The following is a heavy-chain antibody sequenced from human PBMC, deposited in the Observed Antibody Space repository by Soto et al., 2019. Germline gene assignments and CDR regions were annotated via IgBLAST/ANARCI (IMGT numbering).Heavy chain of an antibody. J-gene: IGHJ4*02. CDR2: FDPEDGET. CDR1: GYTLTELS. D-gene: IGHD1-20*01. CDR3: ATGLYITGTIGVDY. V-gene: IGHV1-24*01. Sequence: QVQLVQSGAEVKKPGASVKVSCKVSGYTLTELSMHWVRQAPGKGLEWMGGFDPEDGETIYAQKFQGRVTMTGDTSNDTAYMELSSLKSEDTAVYYCATGLYITGTIGVDYWGQGTLVTVSS.